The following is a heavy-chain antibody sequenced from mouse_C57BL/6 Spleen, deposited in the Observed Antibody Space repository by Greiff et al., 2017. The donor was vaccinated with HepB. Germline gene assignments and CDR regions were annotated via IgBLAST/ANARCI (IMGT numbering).Heavy chain of an antibody. CDR2: IDPSDSYT. J-gene: IGHJ2*01. CDR3: ARRGWSYFDY. V-gene: IGHV1-59*01. CDR1: GYTFTSYW. Sequence: QVQLKQPGAELVRPGTSVKLSCKASGYTFTSYWMHWVKQRPGQGLEWIGVIDPSDSYTNYNQKFKGKATLTVDTSSSTAYMQLSSLTSEDSAVYYCARRGWSYFDYWGQGTTLTVSS. D-gene: IGHD1-1*02.